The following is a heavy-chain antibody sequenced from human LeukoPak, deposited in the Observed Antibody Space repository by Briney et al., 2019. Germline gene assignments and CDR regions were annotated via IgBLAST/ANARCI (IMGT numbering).Heavy chain of an antibody. Sequence: PGGSLRLSCADSVFSFDVYAMHWVRHASGKGLEWVSGISWDSGSIGYADSVKGRFTTSRDNAKNSLYLQMNSLRAEDMALYYCAKARCGGDCYDAFDIWGQGTMVTVSS. V-gene: IGHV3-9*03. CDR2: ISWDSGSI. CDR3: AKARCGGDCYDAFDI. CDR1: VFSFDVYA. D-gene: IGHD2-21*02. J-gene: IGHJ3*02.